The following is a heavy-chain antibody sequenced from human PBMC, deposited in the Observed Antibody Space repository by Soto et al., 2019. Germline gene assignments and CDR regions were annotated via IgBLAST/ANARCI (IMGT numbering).Heavy chain of an antibody. J-gene: IGHJ4*02. V-gene: IGHV4-4*07. D-gene: IGHD6-13*01. CDR1: GDSISWYY. CDR2: IHTTEST. CDR3: VRAMSSAAGLYFDY. Sequence: QVQLQESGPGLVKPSETLSLTCTVSGDSISWYYWSWIRQPAGKGMEWIGRIHTTESTNYNPSLKSRVTMSIDTFNNQFPLRLSSLTAADTAVYYCVRAMSSAAGLYFDYWGQGTLVTVSS.